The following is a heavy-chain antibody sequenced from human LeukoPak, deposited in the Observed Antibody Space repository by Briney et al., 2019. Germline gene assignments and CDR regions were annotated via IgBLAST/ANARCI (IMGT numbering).Heavy chain of an antibody. J-gene: IGHJ4*02. CDR2: IGTAYDT. V-gene: IGHV3-13*01. CDR1: GFDFSRSD. D-gene: IGHD5-18*01. Sequence: GGSLRLSCAAPGFDFSRSDMHWVRQVTGKGLEWVSGIGTAYDTFYPDSLKGRFTISRENGKNSFYLQMNSLRVDDTAVYYCARTRVTPGIRGLQMRYFDYWGQGTLVTVSS. CDR3: ARTRVTPGIRGLQMRYFDY.